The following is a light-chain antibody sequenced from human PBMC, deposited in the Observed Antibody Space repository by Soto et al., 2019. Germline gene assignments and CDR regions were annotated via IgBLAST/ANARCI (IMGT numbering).Light chain of an antibody. CDR3: NSYSNSSTLYV. Sequence: QSVLTQPASVSGSPGQSITISCTGTSRDVGTYDYVSWYQQRPGEAPKLMIYEVTYRPSGVSSRFSGSESGDTASLTISGLQAEDEADYYCNSYSNSSTLYVFGTGTKVTVL. CDR2: EVT. CDR1: SRDVGTYDY. J-gene: IGLJ1*01. V-gene: IGLV2-14*01.